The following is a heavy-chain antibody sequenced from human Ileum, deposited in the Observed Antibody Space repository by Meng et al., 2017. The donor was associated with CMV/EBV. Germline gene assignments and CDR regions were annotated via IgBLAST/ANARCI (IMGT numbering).Heavy chain of an antibody. V-gene: IGHV3-48*03. D-gene: IGHD5-12*01. Sequence: GGSLRLSCVSSGFTFENYEMYWVRQAPGKGLEWISYITSSGNMMHYADSVKGRFTISRDNVKNSLFLQMNSLRADDMATYFCARVPLVARRAYLDYWGQGTFVTVSS. J-gene: IGHJ4*02. CDR2: ITSSGNMM. CDR1: GFTFENYE. CDR3: ARVPLVARRAYLDY.